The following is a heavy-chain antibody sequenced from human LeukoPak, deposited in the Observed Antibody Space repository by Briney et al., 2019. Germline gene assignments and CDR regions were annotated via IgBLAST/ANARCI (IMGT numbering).Heavy chain of an antibody. CDR3: ARESTGLAYYDSSGLDY. V-gene: IGHV3-30-3*01. Sequence: PGGSLRLSCAASGFTFSSYAMHWVRQAPGKGLEWVAVISYDGSNKYYADSVKGRFTISRDNSKSTLYLQMNSLRAEDTAVYYCARESTGLAYYDSSGLDYWGQGTLVTVSS. CDR2: ISYDGSNK. J-gene: IGHJ4*02. CDR1: GFTFSSYA. D-gene: IGHD3-22*01.